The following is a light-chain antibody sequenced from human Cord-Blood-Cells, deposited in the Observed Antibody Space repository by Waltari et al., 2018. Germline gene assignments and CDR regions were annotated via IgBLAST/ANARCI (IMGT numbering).Light chain of an antibody. CDR3: QQYNSYSGT. Sequence: DIHMTQSPSTLSASVGDRVTITCRASQSIRSWLAWYQQKPGKAPKLLIYEASSLESGVPSRVSGSGSGTEFTRTSSSLQPEDFATYYGQQYNSYSGTFGQGTKVEIK. J-gene: IGKJ1*01. V-gene: IGKV1-5*01. CDR2: EAS. CDR1: QSIRSW.